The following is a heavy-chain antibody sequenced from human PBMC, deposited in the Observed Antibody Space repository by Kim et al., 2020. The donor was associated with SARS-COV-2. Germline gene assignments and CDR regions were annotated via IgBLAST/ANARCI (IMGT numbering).Heavy chain of an antibody. CDR3: VRGYAGGAFDL. CDR1: GFTFDDYG. V-gene: IGHV3-20*01. Sequence: GGSLRLSCAASGFTFDDYGMSWVRQAPGKGLEWVSGINRNSDSTGYADSVKGRFTISRDNAKNSLFLQMNSPRAEDTALYHCVRGYAGGAFDLWGRGTPV. CDR2: INRNSDST. J-gene: IGHJ4*02. D-gene: IGHD3-16*01.